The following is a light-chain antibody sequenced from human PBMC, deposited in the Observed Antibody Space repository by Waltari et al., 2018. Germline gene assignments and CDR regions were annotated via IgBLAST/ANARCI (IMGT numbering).Light chain of an antibody. J-gene: IGLJ2*01. V-gene: IGLV3-1*01. CDR2: QDT. CDR1: KLRTQY. Sequence: SYELNQPPSVSVSPGQTASITCSGDKLRTQYVSWYPQRPGQSPVLLIYQDTKRPSGIPERISGSNSDDTATLTISGTQAIDEADYYCQVWDVSSMIFGGGTKLTVL. CDR3: QVWDVSSMI.